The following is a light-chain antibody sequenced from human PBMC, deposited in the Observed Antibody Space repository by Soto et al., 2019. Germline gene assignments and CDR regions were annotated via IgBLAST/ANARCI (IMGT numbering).Light chain of an antibody. J-gene: IGLJ3*02. CDR2: QVS. V-gene: IGLV2-14*01. CDR3: TSFTSSNTWV. Sequence: QSALTQPASVSGSPGQPITISCAGTSSDIDYYNYVSWYQQHPGKAPKLMIYQVSHRPSGVSNRFSGSKSGYTASLTISGLQAEDEADYHCTSFTSSNTWVFGGGTKVTVL. CDR1: SSDIDYYNY.